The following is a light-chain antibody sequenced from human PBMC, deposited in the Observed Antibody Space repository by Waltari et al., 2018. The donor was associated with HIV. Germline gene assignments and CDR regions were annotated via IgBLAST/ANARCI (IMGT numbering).Light chain of an antibody. J-gene: IGLJ3*02. CDR3: SSYTSSSTREV. CDR1: SSDVGGYNY. V-gene: IGLV2-14*03. Sequence: QSALTQPASVSGSPGQSITISCTGTSSDVGGYNYVSWYQQHPGKAPNLMIYDGSNRPSGVSNRFSGSKSGNTASLTISGLPAEDEADYYCSSYTSSSTREVFGGGTKLTVL. CDR2: DGS.